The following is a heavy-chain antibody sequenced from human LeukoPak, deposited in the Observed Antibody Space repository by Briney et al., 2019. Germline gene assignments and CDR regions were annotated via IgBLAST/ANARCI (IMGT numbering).Heavy chain of an antibody. Sequence: KSGGSLRLSCAASGFTFSSYSMNWVRQAPGKGLEWVSSISSSSSYISYADSVKGRFTISRDNAKNSLYLQMNSLRAEDTAVYYCARQKSGYRDYWGQGTLVTVSS. CDR2: ISSSSSYI. J-gene: IGHJ4*02. D-gene: IGHD5-12*01. CDR1: GFTFSSYS. V-gene: IGHV3-21*01. CDR3: ARQKSGYRDY.